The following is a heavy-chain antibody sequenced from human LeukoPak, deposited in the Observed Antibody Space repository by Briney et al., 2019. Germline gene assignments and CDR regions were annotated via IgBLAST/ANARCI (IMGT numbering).Heavy chain of an antibody. V-gene: IGHV1-69*13. D-gene: IGHD2-2*01. J-gene: IGHJ5*02. CDR2: IIPIFGTA. CDR1: GGTFSSYT. Sequence: SVKVSCKASGGTFSSYTISWVRQAPGQGLECMGGIIPIFGTANYAQKFQGRVTITADASTSTAYMELSRLRYEDTAVYYCARESSRSPGTWWFEPWGQGTLVTVSS. CDR3: ARESSRSPGTWWFEP.